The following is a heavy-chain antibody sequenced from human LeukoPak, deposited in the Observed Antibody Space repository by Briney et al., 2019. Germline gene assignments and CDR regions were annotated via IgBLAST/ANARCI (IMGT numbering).Heavy chain of an antibody. V-gene: IGHV1-24*01. J-gene: IGHJ4*02. CDR3: ATAAWGSGSYYYFDY. Sequence: GGSVRVSCKVSGYTLTELSMHWVGQARGKGVEWMGGFYPEDGETIYAQTFEGRVTITEETSTHTAYMELSSLRSEDTALYYCATAAWGSGSYYYFDYWGQGTLVTVSS. CDR1: GYTLTELS. CDR2: FYPEDGET. D-gene: IGHD3-10*01.